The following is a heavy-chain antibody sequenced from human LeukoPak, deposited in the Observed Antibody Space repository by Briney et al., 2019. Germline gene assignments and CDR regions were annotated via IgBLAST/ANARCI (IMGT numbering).Heavy chain of an antibody. CDR2: FNPNSGGT. CDR1: GYIFTNFG. D-gene: IGHD6-13*01. J-gene: IGHJ4*02. CDR3: AGGDSSSWYY. Sequence: ASVKVSCKPSGYIFTNFGINWVRQAPGQGLEWMGWFNPNSGGTNYAQKFQGRVTMTRDTSISTAYMELSRLRSDDTAVYYCAGGDSSSWYYWGQGTLVTVSS. V-gene: IGHV1-2*02.